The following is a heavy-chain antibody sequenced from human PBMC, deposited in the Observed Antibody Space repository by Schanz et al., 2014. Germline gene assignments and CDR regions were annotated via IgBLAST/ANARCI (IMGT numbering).Heavy chain of an antibody. CDR2: ISGSSRTI. V-gene: IGHV3-48*01. D-gene: IGHD1-26*01. J-gene: IGHJ4*02. CDR3: ARGGSGSHYRLDY. Sequence: EVQLVESGGGWVQPGGSLRLSCAASGFTFSDYTMNWVRQAPGKGLEWVSYISGSSRTIDYADSMKGRFTVSRDNAENALYLQMNSLRAEDTGLYFCARGGSGSHYRLDYWGQGTLVTVSS. CDR1: GFTFSDYT.